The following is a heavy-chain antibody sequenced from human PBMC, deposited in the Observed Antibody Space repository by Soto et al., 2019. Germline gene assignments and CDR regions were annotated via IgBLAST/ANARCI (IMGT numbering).Heavy chain of an antibody. J-gene: IGHJ5*02. CDR2: INPSGGST. V-gene: IGHV1-46*01. CDR1: GYTFTSDY. CDR3: ARGRVTIFGVVIVSPNWFDP. D-gene: IGHD3-3*01. Sequence: ASVKVSCKASGYTFTSDYIHWVRQAPGQGLEWMGIINPSGGSTSYAQKFQGRVTMTRDTSISTAYMELSSLRSEDTAVYYCARGRVTIFGVVIVSPNWFDPWGQGTLVTVSS.